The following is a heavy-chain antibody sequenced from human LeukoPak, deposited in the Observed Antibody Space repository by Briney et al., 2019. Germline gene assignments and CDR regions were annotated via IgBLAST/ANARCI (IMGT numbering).Heavy chain of an antibody. CDR2: FYYRGST. D-gene: IGHD3-10*01. CDR3: AREWFGQLLFDY. V-gene: IGHV4-39*01. J-gene: IGHJ4*02. Sequence: SETLSLTCSVSGGSITNSDYYWGWIRQPPGKGREGLGSFYYRGSTYYNPSLKSRVTISLDTYKNQFSLRLSSVTAADTAVYYCAREWFGQLLFDYWGQGALLTVSS. CDR1: GGSITNSDYY.